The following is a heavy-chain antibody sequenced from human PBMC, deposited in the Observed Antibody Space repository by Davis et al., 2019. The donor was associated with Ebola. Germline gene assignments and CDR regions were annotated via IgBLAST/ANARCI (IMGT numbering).Heavy chain of an antibody. V-gene: IGHV4-59*01. CDR1: GASISSYY. CDR3: ARTGGDHYYYYGMDV. Sequence: SETLSLTCTVSGASISSYYWSWIRQPPGKGLEWIGYIHYSGSTDYNPSLKSRVTISVDTSKNQFSLKLSSVTAADTAVYYCARTGGDHYYYYGMDVWGQGSTVTVSS. J-gene: IGHJ6*02. CDR2: IHYSGST. D-gene: IGHD2-21*02.